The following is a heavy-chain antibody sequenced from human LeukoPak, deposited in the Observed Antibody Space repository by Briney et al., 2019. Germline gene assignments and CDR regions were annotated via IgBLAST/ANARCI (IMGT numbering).Heavy chain of an antibody. Sequence: GGSLRLSCAASGFTFSTYWMSWVRQAPGKGLEWVANIKQDGSEKYYVDSVKGRFTISRDNAKNSLYLQMNSLRAEDTAVYYCARDPPLGSSGWEVDYWGQGTLVTVSS. CDR1: GFTFSTYW. J-gene: IGHJ4*02. D-gene: IGHD6-19*01. CDR3: ARDPPLGSSGWEVDY. CDR2: IKQDGSEK. V-gene: IGHV3-7*01.